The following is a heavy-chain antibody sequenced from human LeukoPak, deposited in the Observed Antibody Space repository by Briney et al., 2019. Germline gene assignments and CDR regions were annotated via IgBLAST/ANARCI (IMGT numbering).Heavy chain of an antibody. CDR3: ASQYGGIDY. V-gene: IGHV4-30-2*01. CDR2: IYHSGST. CDR1: GGSISSGGYS. J-gene: IGHJ4*02. Sequence: SQTLSLTCAVSGGSISSGGYSWSWIRQPPGKGLEWIRYIYHSGSTYYNPSLKSRVTISVDRSKNQFSLKLSSVTAADTAVYYCASQYGGIDYWGQGTLVAVSS. D-gene: IGHD4-23*01.